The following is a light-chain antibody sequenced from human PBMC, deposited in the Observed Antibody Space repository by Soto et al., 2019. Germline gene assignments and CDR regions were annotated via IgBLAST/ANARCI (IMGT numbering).Light chain of an antibody. CDR2: DAS. Sequence: EFVLTQSPRTLSLSPGERATLSCRASQTVRNNYLAWYQQKPGQAPRLLIYDASSRATGIPDRFSGGGSGTDFTHTLSSLEPEDFAVYYCQQFRMYQLTFGGGNNVDI. CDR3: QQFRMYQLT. CDR1: QTVRNNY. J-gene: IGKJ4*01. V-gene: IGKV3-20*01.